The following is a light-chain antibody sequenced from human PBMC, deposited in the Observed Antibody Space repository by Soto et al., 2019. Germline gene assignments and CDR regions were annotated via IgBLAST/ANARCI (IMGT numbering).Light chain of an antibody. CDR3: QQFNVYPLT. CDR1: QGIRHF. J-gene: IGKJ4*01. Sequence: DIQLTQSPSFLSASVGDRVTITCRASQGIRHFLAWYQQKPGKAPKLLIYAASTLQAGVPTRFSGFASGTEFTLTINNLQPADSATYYCQQFNVYPLTFGGGTKVEIK. V-gene: IGKV1-9*01. CDR2: AAS.